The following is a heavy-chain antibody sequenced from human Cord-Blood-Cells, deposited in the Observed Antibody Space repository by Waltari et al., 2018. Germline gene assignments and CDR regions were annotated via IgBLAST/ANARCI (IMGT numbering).Heavy chain of an antibody. CDR3: ARAFYYGSGSYLEAFDI. CDR1: AYTFTSVG. V-gene: IGHV1-18*04. J-gene: IGHJ3*02. Sequence: QVQLVQSGAEGKKPGASVKVSCKASAYTFTSVGISWVRTAPGQGLEWMGWISAYNGNTNYAQKLQGRVTMTTDTSTSTAYMELRSLRSDDTAVYYCARAFYYGSGSYLEAFDIWGQGTMVTVSS. CDR2: ISAYNGNT. D-gene: IGHD3-10*01.